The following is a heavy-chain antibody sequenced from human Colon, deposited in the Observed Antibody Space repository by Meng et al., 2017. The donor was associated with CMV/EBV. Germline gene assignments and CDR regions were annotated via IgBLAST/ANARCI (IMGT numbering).Heavy chain of an antibody. CDR2: MSTNSGGT. V-gene: IGHV1-2*06. Sequence: KASGHTVTGYYLDWVRQAPGQGLEGMGRMSTNSGGTNYAQKFQGRFTMTRDTSISMAYMDLSGLTSDDTAVYYCASYGSGTYSIFDNWGQGTLVTVSS. CDR3: ASYGSGTYSIFDN. D-gene: IGHD3-10*01. CDR1: GHTVTGYY. J-gene: IGHJ4*02.